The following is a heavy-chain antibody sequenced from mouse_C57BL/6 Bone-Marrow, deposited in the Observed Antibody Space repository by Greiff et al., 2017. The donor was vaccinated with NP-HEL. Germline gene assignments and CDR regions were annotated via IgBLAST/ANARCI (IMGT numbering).Heavy chain of an antibody. J-gene: IGHJ1*03. CDR1: GYSITSGYY. CDR3: ARTDYGSSPSFDV. D-gene: IGHD1-1*01. CDR2: ISYDGSN. Sequence: EVKLMESGPGLVKPSQSLSLTCSVTGYSITSGYYWNWIRQFPGNKLEWMGYISYDGSNNYNPSLKNRISITRDTSKNQFFLKLNSVTTEDTATYYCARTDYGSSPSFDVWGTGTTVTVSS. V-gene: IGHV3-6*01.